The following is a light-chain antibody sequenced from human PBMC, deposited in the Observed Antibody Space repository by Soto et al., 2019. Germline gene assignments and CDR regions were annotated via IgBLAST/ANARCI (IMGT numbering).Light chain of an antibody. V-gene: IGKV1-5*03. CDR1: QSISSW. J-gene: IGKJ1*01. Sequence: DIQMTQSPSTLSASVGDRVTITCRASQSISSWLAWYQQKPGKAPKLLIYKASSLESGVPSRFSGSGSGTXXXXXXXXXXXXXXXTYYCQXXXSYLWTFGQGTKVEIK. CDR2: KAS. CDR3: QXXXSYLWT.